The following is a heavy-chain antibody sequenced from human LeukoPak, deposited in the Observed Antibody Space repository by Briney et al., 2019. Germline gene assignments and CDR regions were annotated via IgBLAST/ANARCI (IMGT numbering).Heavy chain of an antibody. D-gene: IGHD3-22*01. V-gene: IGHV1-2*02. CDR2: INPNSGGT. J-gene: IGHJ4*02. Sequence: ASVKVSCKASGYTFTGYYMHWVRQAPGQGLEWMGWINPNSGGTNYAQKFQGRATMTRDTSISTAYMELSRLRSDDTAVYYCARGGSSSGYLQYDYWGQGTLVTVSS. CDR3: ARGGSSSGYLQYDY. CDR1: GYTFTGYY.